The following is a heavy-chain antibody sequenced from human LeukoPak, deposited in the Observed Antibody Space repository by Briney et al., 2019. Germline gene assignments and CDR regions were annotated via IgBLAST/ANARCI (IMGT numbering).Heavy chain of an antibody. Sequence: ASVKVSCKASGYTFNRYAISWVRQAPGQGLEWMGWISAYNGNTNYAQKVQGRVTMTTDTSTSTAYMDLRSLRSDDTAVYYCARHLYGDYFFDYWDQGTLVTVSS. CDR2: ISAYNGNT. CDR3: ARHLYGDYFFDY. D-gene: IGHD4-17*01. V-gene: IGHV1-18*01. J-gene: IGHJ4*02. CDR1: GYTFNRYA.